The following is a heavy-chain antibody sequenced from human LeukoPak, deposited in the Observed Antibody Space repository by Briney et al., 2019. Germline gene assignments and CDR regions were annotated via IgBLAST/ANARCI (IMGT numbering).Heavy chain of an antibody. V-gene: IGHV3-11*01. CDR2: ISSSGSTI. Sequence: GGSLRLSCAASGFTFSDYYMSWIPQAPGKGLEWGSYISSSGSTIYYADAVTGRFTISRDNAKNSLYLQMNSLRAEDTAVYYCARDWSKYYYDSSGYYSDYWGQGTLVTVSS. CDR3: ARDWSKYYYDSSGYYSDY. D-gene: IGHD3-22*01. CDR1: GFTFSDYY. J-gene: IGHJ4*02.